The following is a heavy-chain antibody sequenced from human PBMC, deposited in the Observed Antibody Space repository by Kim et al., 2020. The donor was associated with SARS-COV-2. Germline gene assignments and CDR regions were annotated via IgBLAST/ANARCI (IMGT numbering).Heavy chain of an antibody. V-gene: IGHV3-21*01. CDR2: ISSSSSYI. CDR3: ARDSRWDGYILHGMDV. Sequence: GGSLRLSCAASGFTFSSYSMNWVRQAPGKGLEWVSSISSSSSYIYYADSVKGRFTISRDNAKNSLYLQMNSLRAEDTAVYYCARDSRWDGYILHGMDVWGQGTTVTVSS. J-gene: IGHJ6*02. CDR1: GFTFSSYS. D-gene: IGHD5-12*01.